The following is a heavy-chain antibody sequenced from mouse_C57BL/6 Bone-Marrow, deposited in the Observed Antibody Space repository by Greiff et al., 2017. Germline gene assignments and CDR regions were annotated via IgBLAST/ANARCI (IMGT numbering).Heavy chain of an antibody. CDR1: GYTFTDYY. D-gene: IGHD1-1*01. CDR3: ASQDYGSS. J-gene: IGHJ2*01. Sequence: VQLKQSGPVLVKPGASVKMSCKASGYTFTDYYMNWVKQSHGKSLEWIGVINPYNGGTSYNQKFKGKATLTVDKSSSTAYMELNSLSSEDSAVYYCASQDYGSSWGQGTTLTVSS. V-gene: IGHV1-19*01. CDR2: INPYNGGT.